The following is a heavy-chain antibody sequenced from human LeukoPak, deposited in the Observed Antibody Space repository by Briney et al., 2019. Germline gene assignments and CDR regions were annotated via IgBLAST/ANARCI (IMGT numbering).Heavy chain of an antibody. CDR3: ARSREGATFAFDI. D-gene: IGHD1-26*01. V-gene: IGHV3-21*01. CDR2: ISSSSSYI. Sequence: GGSPRLSCAASGFTFSSYSMNWVRQAPGKGLEWVSSISSSSSYIYYADSVKGRFTISRDNAKNSLYLQMNSLRAEDTAVYYCARSREGATFAFDIWGQGTMVTVSS. CDR1: GFTFSSYS. J-gene: IGHJ3*02.